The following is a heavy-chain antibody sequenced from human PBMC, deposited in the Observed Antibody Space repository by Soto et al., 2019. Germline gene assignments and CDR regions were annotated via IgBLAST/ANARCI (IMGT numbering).Heavy chain of an antibody. D-gene: IGHD5-12*01. Sequence: QITLKESGPTLVKPTQTLTLTCTISGFSLSRSGVGVGWIRQPPGKAPEWLALIYWDDDKRYTPSLNRRLTITKDTSQDQVVRTMTNVDPVDTATYYCAHMSGYVRAFDIWGQGTMVTVSS. CDR1: GFSLSRSGVG. CDR2: IYWDDDK. J-gene: IGHJ3*02. V-gene: IGHV2-5*02. CDR3: AHMSGYVRAFDI.